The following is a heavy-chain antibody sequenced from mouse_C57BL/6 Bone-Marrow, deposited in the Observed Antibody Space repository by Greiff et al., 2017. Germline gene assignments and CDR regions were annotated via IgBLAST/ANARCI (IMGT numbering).Heavy chain of an antibody. J-gene: IGHJ3*01. CDR2: IHPNSGST. V-gene: IGHV1-64*01. CDR3: ARSKGNYRRFAY. CDR1: GYTFTSYW. Sequence: QVQLQQPGAELVKPGASVKLSCKASGYTFTSYWMHWVKQRPGKGLEWIGMIHPNSGSTNYNEKFKSKATLTVDKSSSTAYMQVSSLTSEDSAVYYCARSKGNYRRFAYWGQGTLVTVSA. D-gene: IGHD2-1*01.